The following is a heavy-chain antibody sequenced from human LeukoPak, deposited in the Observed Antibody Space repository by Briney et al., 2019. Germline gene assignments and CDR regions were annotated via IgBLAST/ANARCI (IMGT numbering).Heavy chain of an antibody. CDR1: GFTFTSYG. V-gene: IGHV3-30*03. Sequence: GGSLRLPCAASGFTFTSYGMHWVRQVPGKGLEGVAVMGYDERKRYYADSVKGRFTISRDNSKNTLDLQMDRVRAEDTAVYYCARSPDCGSDNCSIYRHSEYWGQGTLVTVSS. D-gene: IGHD2-21*02. J-gene: IGHJ4*02. CDR3: ARSPDCGSDNCSIYRHSEY. CDR2: MGYDERKR.